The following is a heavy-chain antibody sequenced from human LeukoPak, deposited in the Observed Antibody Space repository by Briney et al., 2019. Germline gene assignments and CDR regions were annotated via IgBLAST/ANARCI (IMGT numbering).Heavy chain of an antibody. V-gene: IGHV3-74*01. CDR3: ARAKPGGNWFDP. CDR2: INTDGSGT. J-gene: IGHJ5*02. CDR1: GFTFRTYW. D-gene: IGHD3-16*01. Sequence: GGSLRLSCAASGFTFRTYWMHWVRQAPGKGLLWVSRINTDGSGTIYADSVKGRFTISRDNVNNTLYLQMNSLRAGDTALYYCARAKPGGNWFDPWGQGTLVTVSS.